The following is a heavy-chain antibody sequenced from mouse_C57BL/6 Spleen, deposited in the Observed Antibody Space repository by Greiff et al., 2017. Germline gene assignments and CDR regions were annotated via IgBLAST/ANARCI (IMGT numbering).Heavy chain of an antibody. Sequence: VKLQESGAELVKPGASVKLSCKASGYTFTSYWMHWVKQRPGRGLEWIGRIDPNSGGTKYNETFKSKATLTVDKPSSTAYMQLSSLTSEDSAVYYCTRDPTVVAVDYFDYWGQGTTLTVSS. D-gene: IGHD1-1*01. CDR3: TRDPTVVAVDYFDY. J-gene: IGHJ2*01. V-gene: IGHV1-72*01. CDR1: GYTFTSYW. CDR2: IDPNSGGT.